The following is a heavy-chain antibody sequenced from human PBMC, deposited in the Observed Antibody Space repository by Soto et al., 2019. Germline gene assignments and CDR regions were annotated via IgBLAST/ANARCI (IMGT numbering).Heavy chain of an antibody. CDR3: ARGHRSSSLGPWVFDY. D-gene: IGHD6-6*01. CDR2: INHSART. J-gene: IGHJ4*02. V-gene: IGHV4-34*01. CDR1: GGSFSGYY. Sequence: QVQLQHWGAGLLKPSETLSLTCAVYGGSFSGYYWSWIRQPPGKGLEWIGEINHSARTNYNPSLKRRVTISVDTSKNQFSLELGSVSAADTAVYYSARGHRSSSLGPWVFDYWGQGTLVAVST.